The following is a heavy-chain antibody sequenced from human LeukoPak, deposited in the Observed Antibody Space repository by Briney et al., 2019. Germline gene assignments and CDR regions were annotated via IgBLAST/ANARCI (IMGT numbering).Heavy chain of an antibody. CDR1: GFTVSSNY. J-gene: IGHJ4*02. CDR2: IYSGGST. V-gene: IGHV3-66*01. CDR3: ARDIQGTGRFDY. D-gene: IGHD3/OR15-3a*01. Sequence: GGSLRLSCAASGFTVSSNYMSWVRQAPGKGLEWVSVIYSGGSTYYADSVKGRFTISRDNSKNTLYLQMNSLRAEDTAVYYCARDIQGTGRFDYWGQGTLVTVSS.